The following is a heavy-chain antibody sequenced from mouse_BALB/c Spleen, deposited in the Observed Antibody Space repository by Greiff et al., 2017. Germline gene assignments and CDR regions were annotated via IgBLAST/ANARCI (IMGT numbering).Heavy chain of an antibody. Sequence: VQLQQSGPELMKPGASVKISCKASGYTFTSYYMYWVKQRPGQGLEWIGEINPSNGGTNFNEKFKSKATLTVDKSSSTAYMQLSSLTSEDSAVYYCTRGGYLWYFEVWGAGTTVTVSS. D-gene: IGHD2-2*01. J-gene: IGHJ1*01. CDR2: INPSNGGT. V-gene: IGHV1S81*02. CDR3: TRGGYLWYFEV. CDR1: GYTFTSYY.